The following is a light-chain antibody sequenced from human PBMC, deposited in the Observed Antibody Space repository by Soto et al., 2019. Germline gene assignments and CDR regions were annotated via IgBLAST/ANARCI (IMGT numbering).Light chain of an antibody. CDR2: KVS. J-gene: IGKJ3*01. Sequence: DVVMTQSPLSLPVTLGQPASISCRSSQSLVYSDGNTYLSWFQQRPGQSPRRLIYKVSNRDSGVPDRFSGSGSGPDFTLKISRVEAEDVGVYYCMQGTPWPRTFGPGTKVDIK. CDR1: QSLVYSDGNTY. CDR3: MQGTPWPRT. V-gene: IGKV2-30*01.